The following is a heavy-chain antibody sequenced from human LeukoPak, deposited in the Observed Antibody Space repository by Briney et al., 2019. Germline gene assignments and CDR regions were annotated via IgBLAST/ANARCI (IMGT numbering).Heavy chain of an antibody. CDR1: GGSFSGYY. Sequence: SETLSLTCAVYGGSFSGYYWSWIRQPPGKGLEWIGEINHSGSTNYNPSLKSRVTISVDTSKNQFSLKLSSVAAADTAVYYCATSHNWNYGYYYYMDVWGKGTTVTVSS. CDR2: INHSGST. J-gene: IGHJ6*03. CDR3: ATSHNWNYGYYYYMDV. V-gene: IGHV4-34*01. D-gene: IGHD1-7*01.